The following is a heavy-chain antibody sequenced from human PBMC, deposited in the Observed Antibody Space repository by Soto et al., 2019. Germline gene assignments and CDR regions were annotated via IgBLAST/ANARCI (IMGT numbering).Heavy chain of an antibody. CDR1: WFPFRSYC. D-gene: IGHD6-13*01. J-gene: IGHJ5*02. Sequence: GSPRLSCATPWFPFRSYCMHRVPPAPRKGLEWVAVISYDGSNKYYADSVKGRFTISRDNSKNTLYLQMNSLRAEDTAVYYCAKDVIAATSHNWFDPWGQGTLVTVSS. CDR3: AKDVIAATSHNWFDP. CDR2: ISYDGSNK. V-gene: IGHV3-30*18.